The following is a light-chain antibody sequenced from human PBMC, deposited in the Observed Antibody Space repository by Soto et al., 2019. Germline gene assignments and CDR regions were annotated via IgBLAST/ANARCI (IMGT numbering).Light chain of an antibody. J-gene: IGLJ3*02. CDR1: SSDIGAKDF. CDR2: GVT. CDR3: SSHTTRITWV. Sequence: QSVLTQPASVSGSPGQSITISCTGSSSDIGAKDFVSWYQQHPGKAPKLIIYGVTNRPSGVSNRFSGSKSGNTASLTISGLQGEDEADYYCSSHTTRITWVFGGGTKVTVL. V-gene: IGLV2-14*03.